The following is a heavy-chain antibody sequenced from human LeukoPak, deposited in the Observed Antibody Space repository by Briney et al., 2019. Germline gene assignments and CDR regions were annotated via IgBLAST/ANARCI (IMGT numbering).Heavy chain of an antibody. CDR3: AADYVSGSYYRGFYD. D-gene: IGHD3-10*01. Sequence: GGSLRLSCAASGFPFSRYAMSWVRQATGKGLEWVSAISGSVGSTYYAVSVKGRFTISRDNSNYTLYLQVSSLRTEDTTVYYCAADYVSGSYYRGFYDSGEGTLVTVSS. J-gene: IGHJ4*02. CDR2: ISGSVGST. CDR1: GFPFSRYA. V-gene: IGHV3-23*01.